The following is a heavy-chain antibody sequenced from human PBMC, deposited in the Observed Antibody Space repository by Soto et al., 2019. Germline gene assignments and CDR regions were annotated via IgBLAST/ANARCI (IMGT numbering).Heavy chain of an antibody. V-gene: IGHV4-59*01. CDR3: ARAGTNMVQFDY. CDR1: GGSINSYF. D-gene: IGHD3-10*01. CDR2: IYYSGST. J-gene: IGHJ4*02. Sequence: SETLSLTCTVSGGSINSYFWSWIRQSPGKGLEWIGHIYYSGSTSYSPSLESRVSISVDTSKNQFSLEVHSVTAADTAVYYCARAGTNMVQFDYWGQGTLVTVSS.